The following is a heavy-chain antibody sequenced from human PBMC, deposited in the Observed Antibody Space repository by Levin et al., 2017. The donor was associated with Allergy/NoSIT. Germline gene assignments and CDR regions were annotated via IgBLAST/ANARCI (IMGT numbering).Heavy chain of an antibody. CDR3: ARIAFSFGLDK. Sequence: SETLSLTCNVSGGSLDTYYWTWVRQPPGKGLEWIGRISYTGAINYNPSLKSRVTMSVHMSTNHFSLRMTSVTAAETAVYYCARIAFSFGLDKWGQGTLVTVSS. CDR1: GGSLDTYY. V-gene: IGHV4-4*07. J-gene: IGHJ4*02. D-gene: IGHD3-3*01. CDR2: ISYTGAI.